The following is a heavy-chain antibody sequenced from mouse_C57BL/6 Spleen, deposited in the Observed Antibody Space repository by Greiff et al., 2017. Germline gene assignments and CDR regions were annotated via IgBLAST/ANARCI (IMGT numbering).Heavy chain of an antibody. CDR3: ARRGDLDGYYDAMDY. CDR2: IYPRSGNT. D-gene: IGHD2-3*01. J-gene: IGHJ4*01. Sequence: QVQLKQSGAELARPGASVKLSCKASGYTFTSYGISWVKQRTGQGLEWIGEIYPRSGNTYYNEKFKGKATLTADKSSSTAYMELRSLTSEDSAVYFCARRGDLDGYYDAMDYWGQGTSVTVSS. CDR1: GYTFTSYG. V-gene: IGHV1-81*01.